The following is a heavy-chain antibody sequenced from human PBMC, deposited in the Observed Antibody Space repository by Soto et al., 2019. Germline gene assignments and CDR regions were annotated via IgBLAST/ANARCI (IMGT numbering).Heavy chain of an antibody. V-gene: IGHV4-31*03. CDR2: IYYSGNT. J-gene: IGHJ6*02. CDR3: ARDRLMATAGTARHYFGLDV. CDR1: GGSIRSGGYY. D-gene: IGHD5-18*01. Sequence: SETLSLTCTVSGGSIRSGGYYWSWVRQNPRRGLEWIGNIYYSGNTYYNPSLKSRLTISVDTSKNQFSLNLSSVTVADSAVYYCARDRLMATAGTARHYFGLDVWGQGTTVTVSS.